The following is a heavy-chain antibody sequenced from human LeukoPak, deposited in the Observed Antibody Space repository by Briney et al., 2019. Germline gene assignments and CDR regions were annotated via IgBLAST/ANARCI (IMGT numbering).Heavy chain of an antibody. J-gene: IGHJ4*02. CDR2: INPSGGST. D-gene: IGHD2/OR15-2a*01. CDR3: ARAFESNSPQDY. V-gene: IGHV1-46*01. Sequence: ASVKVSCKASGYTFTSYYMHWVRQAPGQGLEWMRIINPSGGSTSYAQKFQGRVTMTRDMSTSTVYMELSSLRSEDTAVYYCARAFESNSPQDYWGQGTLVTVSS. CDR1: GYTFTSYY.